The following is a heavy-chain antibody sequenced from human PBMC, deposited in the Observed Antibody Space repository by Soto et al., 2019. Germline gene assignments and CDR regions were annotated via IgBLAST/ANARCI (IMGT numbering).Heavy chain of an antibody. CDR1: GGSISSGGYY. J-gene: IGHJ4*02. V-gene: IGHV4-31*03. CDR3: ATSMVRGVITPFDY. D-gene: IGHD3-10*01. Sequence: QVQLQESGPGLVKPSQTLSLTCTVSGGSISSGGYYWSWIRQHPGKGLEWIGYIYYSGSTYYNPSLKSRVTISVDTSKNQFSLKLSSVAAADTAVYYCATSMVRGVITPFDYWGQGTLVTVSS. CDR2: IYYSGST.